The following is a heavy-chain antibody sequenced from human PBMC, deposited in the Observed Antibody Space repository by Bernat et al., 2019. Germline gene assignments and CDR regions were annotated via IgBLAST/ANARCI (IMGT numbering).Heavy chain of an antibody. V-gene: IGHV3-23*01. CDR1: GFTFSSYA. CDR3: AKAVQVTFGGVIATPLDY. CDR2: ISGSGGST. Sequence: EVQLLESGGGLVQPGGSLRLSCAASGFTFSSYAMSWVRQAPGKGLEGVSAISGSGGSTYYADSVKGRFTISRDNSKNTLYLQMNSLRAEDTAVYYCAKAVQVTFGGVIATPLDYWGQGTLVTVSS. J-gene: IGHJ4*02. D-gene: IGHD3-16*02.